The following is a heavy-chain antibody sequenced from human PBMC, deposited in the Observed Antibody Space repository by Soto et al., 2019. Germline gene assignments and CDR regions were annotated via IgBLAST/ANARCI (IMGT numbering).Heavy chain of an antibody. Sequence: QVQLVQSGAEVKKPGASVKVSRKASGYTFTSYYMHWVRQAPGQGLEWMGIINPSGGSTSYAQKFQGRVTMTRDTSTSTVYMELSSLRSEDTAVYYCARGGDNWNDAGYYYGMDVWGQGTTVTVSS. D-gene: IGHD1-20*01. CDR2: INPSGGST. CDR3: ARGGDNWNDAGYYYGMDV. V-gene: IGHV1-46*01. CDR1: GYTFTSYY. J-gene: IGHJ6*02.